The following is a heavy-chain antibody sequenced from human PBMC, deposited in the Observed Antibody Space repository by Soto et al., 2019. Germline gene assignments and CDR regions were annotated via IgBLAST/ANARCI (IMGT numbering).Heavy chain of an antibody. CDR1: RFSVTSHA. CDR2: ISHDGRQK. J-gene: IGHJ4*02. D-gene: IGHD3-9*01. Sequence: GGPLRLSCAASRFSVTSHAMHWVRQAPGKGLEWVAVISHDGRQKHYVDSVRGRFTLSRDESDNTVYLQMNSLRREDTAMYYCAKDVYFDSYYFDQWGQGTLVTVSS. CDR3: AKDVYFDSYYFDQ. V-gene: IGHV3-30*04.